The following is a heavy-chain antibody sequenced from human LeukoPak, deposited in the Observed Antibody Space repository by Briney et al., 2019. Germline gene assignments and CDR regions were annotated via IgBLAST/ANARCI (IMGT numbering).Heavy chain of an antibody. Sequence: ASVKVSCKASGGTFSSYAISWVRQAPGQGLEWMGGIIPIFGTANYAQKFQGRVTITTDESTSTDYMELSSLRSEDTAVYYCAHSSTRGSYYYYYMDVWGKGTMVTVSS. V-gene: IGHV1-69*05. J-gene: IGHJ6*03. CDR1: GGTFSSYA. CDR2: IIPIFGTA. D-gene: IGHD2-2*01. CDR3: AHSSTRGSYYYYYMDV.